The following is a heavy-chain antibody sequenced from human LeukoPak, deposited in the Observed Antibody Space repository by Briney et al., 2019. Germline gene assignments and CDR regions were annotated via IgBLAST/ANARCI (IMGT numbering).Heavy chain of an antibody. CDR3: ARGAAGTRPLNWFNP. CDR1: GGSFSDY. V-gene: IGHV4-34*01. CDR2: INHSGST. D-gene: IGHD6-13*01. Sequence: SETLSLTCAVYGGSFSDYCSWIRQPPGEGLEWIGEINHSGSTNYNQPLKSRVTITVDTSKTQSSLKLSSVTAADTAVYHWARGAAGTRPLNWFNPWGQGTLVTVSS. J-gene: IGHJ5*02.